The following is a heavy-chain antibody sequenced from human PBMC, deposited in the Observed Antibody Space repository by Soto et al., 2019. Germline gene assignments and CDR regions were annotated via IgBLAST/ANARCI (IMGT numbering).Heavy chain of an antibody. V-gene: IGHV3-11*01. D-gene: IGHD6-19*01. Sequence: GGSLRLSCAASGFTFSDYYMSWIRQAPGKGLEWVSYISSSGSTIYYADSVKGRFTISRDNAKNSLYLQMNSLRAEDTAVYNCARVWWQWLVFDYWGQGTLVTVSS. CDR3: ARVWWQWLVFDY. J-gene: IGHJ4*02. CDR2: ISSSGSTI. CDR1: GFTFSDYY.